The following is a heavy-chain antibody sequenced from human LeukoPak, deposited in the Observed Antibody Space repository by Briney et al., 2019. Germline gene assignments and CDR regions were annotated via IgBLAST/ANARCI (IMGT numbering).Heavy chain of an antibody. D-gene: IGHD6-13*01. CDR1: GFTFSSYW. CDR2: INGDGRTT. Sequence: GGSLRLSCAASGFTFSSYWMHWVRQAPGKGLVWLSRINGDGRTTSYADSVKGRFTISRDNAKNTLYLQMNSLRVEDTAVYYCVRVRSSSWYDYWGQGALVTVSS. J-gene: IGHJ4*02. V-gene: IGHV3-74*01. CDR3: VRVRSSSWYDY.